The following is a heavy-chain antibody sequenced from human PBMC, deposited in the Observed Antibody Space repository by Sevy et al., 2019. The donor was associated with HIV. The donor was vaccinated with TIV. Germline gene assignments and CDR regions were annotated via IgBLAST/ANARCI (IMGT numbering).Heavy chain of an antibody. CDR3: ARDVPTMVTTLLGVGGTFDY. D-gene: IGHD4-17*01. CDR2: IWYDGSNK. J-gene: IGHJ4*02. Sequence: GGSLRLSCAASGFTFSSYGMHWVRQAPGKGLEWVAVIWYDGSNKYYADSVKGRFTISRDNSKNTLYLQMNSLRAEDTAVYYCARDVPTMVTTLLGVGGTFDYWGQGTLVTVSS. V-gene: IGHV3-33*01. CDR1: GFTFSSYG.